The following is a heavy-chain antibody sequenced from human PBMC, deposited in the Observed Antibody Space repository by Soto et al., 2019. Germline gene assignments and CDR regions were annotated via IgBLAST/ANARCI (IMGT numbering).Heavy chain of an antibody. CDR3: GRWDASSSSNGMDA. Sequence: QVQLVESGGGEVQPGRSLRLSCTAAGFTFSGYGMHWVRQAPGKGLEWVAVISFAGRYKYYGDSVKGRFTISRDDSNNTLFRQMDSLRVDDTAVYYCGRWDASSSSNGMDAWGQGTTVTVS. CDR1: GFTFSGYG. J-gene: IGHJ6*02. V-gene: IGHV3-30*03. CDR2: ISFAGRYK. D-gene: IGHD6-6*01.